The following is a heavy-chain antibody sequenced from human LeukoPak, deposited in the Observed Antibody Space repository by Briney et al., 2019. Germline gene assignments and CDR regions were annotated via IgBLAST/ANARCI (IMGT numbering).Heavy chain of an antibody. CDR2: ISSSSSYI. V-gene: IGHV3-21*01. D-gene: IGHD3-9*01. CDR3: ARGAADIDP. Sequence: GGPLRLSCAASGFSFSSYSMNWVRQAPGKGLEWVSSISSSSSYIYYADSVKGRFTISRDNAKNSLYLQMNSLRAEDTAVYYCARGAADIDPWGQGTLVTVSS. J-gene: IGHJ5*02. CDR1: GFSFSSYS.